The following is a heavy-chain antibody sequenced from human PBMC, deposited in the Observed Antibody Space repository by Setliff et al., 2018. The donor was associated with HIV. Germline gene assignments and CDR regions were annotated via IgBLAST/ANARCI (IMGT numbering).Heavy chain of an antibody. D-gene: IGHD6-19*01. CDR3: ASSAVAGSTPVLIYYYYGMDV. V-gene: IGHV1-3*01. J-gene: IGHJ6*02. Sequence: ASVKVSCKASGGTFSSYAISWVRQAPGQRLEWMGWINVDNDNTKYSQKFQGRVTLTRDTSASTAYMELSGLRSEDTAVYYCASSAVAGSTPVLIYYYYGMDVWGQGTAVTVSS. CDR2: INVDNDNT. CDR1: GGTFSSYA.